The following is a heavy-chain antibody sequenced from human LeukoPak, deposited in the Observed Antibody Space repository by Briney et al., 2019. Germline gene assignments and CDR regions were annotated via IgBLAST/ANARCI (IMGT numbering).Heavy chain of an antibody. Sequence: PGGSLRLSCAASGFTFSSCWMCWVRQIPGKGLEWGANIKQVVRYTHYLVSMQGPFTLSRDNSKNSLFLQMNSLRAEDPAVYYCARFSGMGSNWGRDYWGQGTLVTVSS. J-gene: IGHJ4*02. CDR3: ARFSGMGSNWGRDY. CDR2: IKQVVRYT. CDR1: GFTFSSCW. V-gene: IGHV3-7*05. D-gene: IGHD7-27*01.